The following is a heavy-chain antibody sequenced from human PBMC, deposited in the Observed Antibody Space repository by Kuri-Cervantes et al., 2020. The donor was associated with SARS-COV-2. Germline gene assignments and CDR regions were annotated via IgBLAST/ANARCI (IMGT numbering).Heavy chain of an antibody. V-gene: IGHV3-7*01. D-gene: IGHD1-26*01. CDR2: IKQDGSEK. Sequence: GESLKISCAASGFTFSSYWMSWVRQAPGKGLEWVANIKQDGSEKYYVDSVKGRFTISRDNAKNSLYLQMNSLRDEDTAVYYRARLYSGSFAHFDYWGQGTLVTVSS. J-gene: IGHJ4*02. CDR1: GFTFSSYW. CDR3: ARLYSGSFAHFDY.